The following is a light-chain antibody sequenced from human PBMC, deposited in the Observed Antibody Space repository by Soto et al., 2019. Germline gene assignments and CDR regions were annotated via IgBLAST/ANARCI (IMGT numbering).Light chain of an antibody. J-gene: IGLJ2*01. Sequence: QSVLTQAPSVSGTPGQRVTISCSGSNSNIGSNTVNWYQQFPGTAPKVLMYSNSQRPSGVPDRFSGSKSGTSASLAISGLQSEDEADYYCAAWDDSLDGVVFGGGTKLTVL. CDR1: NSNIGSNT. V-gene: IGLV1-44*01. CDR2: SNS. CDR3: AAWDDSLDGVV.